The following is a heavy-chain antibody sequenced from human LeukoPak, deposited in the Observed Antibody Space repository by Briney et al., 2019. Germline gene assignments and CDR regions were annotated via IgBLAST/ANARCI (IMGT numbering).Heavy chain of an antibody. CDR3: ARGSGVDI. CDR1: GGSFSGYY. V-gene: IGHV4-34*01. Sequence: PSETLSLTCAVYGGSFSGYYGSWIRQPPGKGLEWIGEINHSGSTNYNPSLKSRVTISVDTSKNQFSLKLSTVTAADTAVYYCARGSGVDIWGQGTMVTVSS. CDR2: INHSGST. J-gene: IGHJ3*02.